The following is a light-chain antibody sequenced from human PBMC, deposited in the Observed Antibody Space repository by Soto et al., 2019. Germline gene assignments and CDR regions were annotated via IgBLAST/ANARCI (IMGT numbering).Light chain of an antibody. CDR3: CSYAGSYTQV. CDR1: SSDVGGYNY. CDR2: DVT. J-gene: IGLJ3*02. Sequence: QSALTQPPSASGSPGQSVAISCTGTSSDVGGYNYVSWYQQYPGKAPKPMIYDVTKRPSGVPDRFSGSKSGNTASLTISGLQAEDEADYYCCSYAGSYTQVFGGGTQLTVL. V-gene: IGLV2-11*01.